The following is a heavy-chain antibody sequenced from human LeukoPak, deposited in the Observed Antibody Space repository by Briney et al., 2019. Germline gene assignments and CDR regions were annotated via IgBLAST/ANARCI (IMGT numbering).Heavy chain of an antibody. J-gene: IGHJ4*02. CDR2: IYYRGST. Sequence: PSETLSLTCTVSGGSISSSDYFWGWIRQPPGKGLEWIGTIYYRGSTYYNPSLKSRVTISVDTSKNQFSLKLNSVPAADTAVYYCARRGGSYYFDNWGQGTLVTVSS. V-gene: IGHV4-39*01. CDR1: GGSISSSDYF. CDR3: ARRGGSYYFDN. D-gene: IGHD1-26*01.